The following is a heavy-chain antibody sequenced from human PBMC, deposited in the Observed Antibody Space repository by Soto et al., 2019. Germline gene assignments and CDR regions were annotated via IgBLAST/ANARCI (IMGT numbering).Heavy chain of an antibody. CDR3: AVWGSGRPS. J-gene: IGHJ4*02. CDR1: GFTFTSYG. CDR2: INPDGITT. V-gene: IGHV3-74*01. D-gene: IGHD3-16*01. Sequence: GGSLRLSCVASGFTFTSYGMHWVRQAPAKGLVWISHINPDGITTSYADSVKGRFTISRDNAKNTLFLQMNSLRAEDTAVYYCAVWGSGRPSWGQGTLVTVSS.